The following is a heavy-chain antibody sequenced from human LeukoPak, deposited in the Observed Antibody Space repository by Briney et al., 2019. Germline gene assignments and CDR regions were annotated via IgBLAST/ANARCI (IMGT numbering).Heavy chain of an antibody. V-gene: IGHV3-73*01. CDR1: GFTFSVSA. J-gene: IGHJ4*02. D-gene: IGHD6-6*01. Sequence: GGSLRLSCAASGFTFSVSAMYWVRQASGKGLEWIGRIRNKANNYATAYAASVKGRFTISREDSKNTAYLQMNSLKTEDTAVYYCTYTSPSGVFYWGQGTLVTVSS. CDR2: IRNKANNYAT. CDR3: TYTSPSGVFY.